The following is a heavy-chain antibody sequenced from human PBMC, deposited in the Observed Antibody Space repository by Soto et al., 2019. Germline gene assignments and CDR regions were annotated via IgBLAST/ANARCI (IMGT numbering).Heavy chain of an antibody. Sequence: QVQLVQSGAEVKKPGASVKVSCKASGYTFTSYDINWVRQATGQGLEWMGWMNLNSGSTGYAQKFQGRVTMTRDNSIQTAVMELSSLRYEDTAVYYCARTNGDFDYWGQGTLVTVSS. V-gene: IGHV1-8*01. CDR1: GYTFTSYD. D-gene: IGHD4-17*01. CDR3: ARTNGDFDY. CDR2: MNLNSGST. J-gene: IGHJ4*02.